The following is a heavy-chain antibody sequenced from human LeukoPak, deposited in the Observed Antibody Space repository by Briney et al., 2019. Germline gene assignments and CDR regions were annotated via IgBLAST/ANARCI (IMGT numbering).Heavy chain of an antibody. D-gene: IGHD3-22*01. Sequence: GGSLRLSCAASGFTFTSYWMYWVRQAPGKGLAYVSRINTDGSSTNYADSVTGRFTISRDNAKNTLYLQMNGLRAEDTAVYYCARWDGSGYYSLDYWGQGTLVTVSS. CDR2: INTDGSST. V-gene: IGHV3-74*01. J-gene: IGHJ4*02. CDR3: ARWDGSGYYSLDY. CDR1: GFTFTSYW.